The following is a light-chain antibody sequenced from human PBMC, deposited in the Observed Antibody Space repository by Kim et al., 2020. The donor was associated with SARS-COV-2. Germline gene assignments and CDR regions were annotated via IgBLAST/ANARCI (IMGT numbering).Light chain of an antibody. CDR2: ADN. J-gene: IGLJ1*01. Sequence: KTVTISCTRSSRRIASNYLQWYQQRPGGSPPTVIYADNQRPSGVPDLFSGSIDSSSTSASLSISGLKTEDEADYYCQSYDSSNFYVFGTGTKVTVL. CDR1: SRRIASNY. CDR3: QSYDSSNFYV. V-gene: IGLV6-57*01.